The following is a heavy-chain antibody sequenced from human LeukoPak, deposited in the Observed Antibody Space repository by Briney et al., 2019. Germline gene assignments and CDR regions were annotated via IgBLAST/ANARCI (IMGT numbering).Heavy chain of an antibody. V-gene: IGHV5-51*01. CDR3: ARHGGTYAYDY. CDR2: IYPGDSDI. D-gene: IGHD5-12*01. J-gene: IGHJ4*02. Sequence: GESLKISCKGSGYSFTTYWIAWVRQMPGKGLEWMGLIYPGDSDIRYSPSFQGQVTISADKSITTAYLQWSSLKASDTAMYYCARHGGTYAYDYWGQGILVTASS. CDR1: GYSFTTYW.